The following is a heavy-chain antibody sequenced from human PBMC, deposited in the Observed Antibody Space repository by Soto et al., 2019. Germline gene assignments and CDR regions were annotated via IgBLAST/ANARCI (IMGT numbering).Heavy chain of an antibody. D-gene: IGHD6-13*01. CDR1: GGSFSGYY. V-gene: IGHV4-34*01. CDR2: INHSGST. J-gene: IGHJ4*02. Sequence: PSETLSLTCAVYGGSFSGYYWSWIRQPPGKGMKWLGEINHSGSTNYNPSLKSRVTISVDTSKNQFSLKLSSVTAADTAVYYCARGYSSSWDPSFDYWGQGTLVTVSS. CDR3: ARGYSSSWDPSFDY.